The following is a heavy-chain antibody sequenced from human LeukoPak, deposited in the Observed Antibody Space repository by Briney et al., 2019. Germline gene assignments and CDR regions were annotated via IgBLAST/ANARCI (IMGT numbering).Heavy chain of an antibody. Sequence: SETLSLTCTVSGGSISSYYWSWIRQPPGKGLEWIGYIYYRGSTNYNPSLKSRVTISVDTSKNQFSLKLSSVTAADTAVYYCARGLRVNYSSSSHGSYYYYYMDVWGKGTTVTVSS. D-gene: IGHD6-6*01. V-gene: IGHV4-59*01. CDR1: GGSISSYY. CDR3: ARGLRVNYSSSSHGSYYYYYMDV. CDR2: IYYRGST. J-gene: IGHJ6*03.